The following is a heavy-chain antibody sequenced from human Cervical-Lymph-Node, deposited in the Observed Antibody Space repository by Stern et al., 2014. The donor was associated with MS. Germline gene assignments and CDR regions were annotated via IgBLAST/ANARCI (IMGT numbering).Heavy chain of an antibody. CDR3: AKGSVGIAAPRNFDY. Sequence: QLVESGGGLVQPGMSLRLSCAASGFTFADYAMHWVRHAPGKGLEWVSGMSWTSGSIGYADSVKGRFTISRDNAKNSLYLQMNSLRTEDTAFYYCAKGSVGIAAPRNFDYWGQGTLVTVSS. V-gene: IGHV3-9*01. CDR2: MSWTSGSI. D-gene: IGHD6-13*01. CDR1: GFTFADYA. J-gene: IGHJ4*02.